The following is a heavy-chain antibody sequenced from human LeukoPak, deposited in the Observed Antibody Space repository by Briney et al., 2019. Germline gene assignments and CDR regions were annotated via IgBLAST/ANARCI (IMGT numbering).Heavy chain of an antibody. D-gene: IGHD4-23*01. V-gene: IGHV4-31*03. Sequence: PSETLSLTCTVSGGSISSDDHYWSWIRQHPGKGLEWIGYIYYTGTTYYNPSLKSRVIMSVDTSQNQFSLQLTSVTAADTAVYYCARYGGNSRCFDNWGQGTLVTVSS. CDR1: GGSISSDDHY. CDR2: IYYTGTT. J-gene: IGHJ4*02. CDR3: ARYGGNSRCFDN.